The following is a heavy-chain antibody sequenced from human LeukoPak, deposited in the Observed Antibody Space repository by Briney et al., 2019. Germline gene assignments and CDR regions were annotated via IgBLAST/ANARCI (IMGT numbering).Heavy chain of an antibody. D-gene: IGHD4-11*01. CDR3: AKDAQRGFDYSNSLEY. CDR2: IWHDGSSQ. CDR1: GFTFSHYA. V-gene: IGHV3-33*06. Sequence: GGSLRLSCAAYGFTFSHYAMHWVRQAPGKGLEWVAVIWHDGSSQCYADSVKGRFTISRDNSKKTVYLQMNSLRAEDTAVYYCAKDAQRGFDYSNSLEYWGQGILVTVSS. J-gene: IGHJ4*02.